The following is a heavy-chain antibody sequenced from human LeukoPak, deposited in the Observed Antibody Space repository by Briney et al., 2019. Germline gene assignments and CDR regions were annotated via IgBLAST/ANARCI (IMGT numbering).Heavy chain of an antibody. CDR2: ISSSGSGSTK. CDR3: ARVRVPVYGGNLVDY. D-gene: IGHD4-23*01. J-gene: IGHJ4*02. Sequence: GGSLRLSCAASGFTFSSYAMSWVRQAPGKGLEWVSYISSSGSGSTKYYADSAKGRFTISRDNAKNSLYLQMNSLRAEDTAVYYCARVRVPVYGGNLVDYWGQGTLVTVSS. CDR1: GFTFSSYA. V-gene: IGHV3-48*03.